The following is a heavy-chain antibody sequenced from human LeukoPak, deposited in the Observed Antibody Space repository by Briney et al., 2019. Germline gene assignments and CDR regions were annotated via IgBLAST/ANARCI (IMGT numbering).Heavy chain of an antibody. J-gene: IGHJ3*02. D-gene: IGHD1-26*01. Sequence: GESLKISCKGSGYSFTSYWIGWVRQMPGKGLEWMGIIYPGDSDTRYSPSFQGQVTISADKSISTAYLQWSSLKASDTAMYYCARILPSGSYYVAFDIWGQGTMVTVSS. CDR2: IYPGDSDT. CDR3: ARILPSGSYYVAFDI. V-gene: IGHV5-51*01. CDR1: GYSFTSYW.